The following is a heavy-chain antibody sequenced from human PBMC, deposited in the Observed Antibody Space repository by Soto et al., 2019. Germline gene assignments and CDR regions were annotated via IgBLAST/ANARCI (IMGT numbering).Heavy chain of an antibody. D-gene: IGHD1-1*01. CDR1: GGSISSGGYY. CDR3: ASLSWRPLEYSFGY. J-gene: IGHJ4*02. V-gene: IGHV4-31*03. Sequence: ASETLSLTCTVSGGSISSGGYYWNWIRQHPGKGLEWIGYIYYSGSTYYNPSLKRRSTISVDTSKNQFSLKLSSVTAADTAVYYCASLSWRPLEYSFGYWGTGTLGTVS. CDR2: IYYSGST.